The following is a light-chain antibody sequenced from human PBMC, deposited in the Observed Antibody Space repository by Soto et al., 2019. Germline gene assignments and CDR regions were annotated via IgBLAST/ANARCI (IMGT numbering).Light chain of an antibody. J-gene: IGLJ2*01. CDR3: SSYTSSSSVV. Sequence: QSALTQPASVSGSPGQSITISCTGTSSDVGGYNYVSWYQQHPGKAPKLMIYDVSNRPSGVSNRFSGSKSGNTASLTISGLRPKDEADYYCSSYTSSSSVVFGGGTQLTVL. V-gene: IGLV2-14*01. CDR2: DVS. CDR1: SSDVGGYNY.